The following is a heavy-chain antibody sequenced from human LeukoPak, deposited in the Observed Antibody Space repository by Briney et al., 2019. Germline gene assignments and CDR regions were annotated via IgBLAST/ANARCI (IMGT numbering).Heavy chain of an antibody. V-gene: IGHV3-48*03. Sequence: GGSLRLSCAASGFTFSSYEMNWVRQAPGKGLEWVSYISSSGSTIYCADSVKGRFTISRDNAKNSPYLQMNSLRAEDTAVYYCASESARSYDSIGWVNWGQGTLVTVSS. J-gene: IGHJ4*02. CDR3: ASESARSYDSIGWVN. CDR1: GFTFSSYE. CDR2: ISSSGSTI. D-gene: IGHD3-22*01.